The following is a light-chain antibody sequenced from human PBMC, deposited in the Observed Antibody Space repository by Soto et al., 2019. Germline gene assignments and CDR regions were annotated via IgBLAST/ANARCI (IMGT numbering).Light chain of an antibody. CDR2: GAS. CDR3: QQYGSYSPPST. CDR1: QSVRDN. J-gene: IGKJ5*01. V-gene: IGKV3-20*01. Sequence: EILLTQSPGALAVSPGEVASLSCRASQSVRDNLAWYQQKPGQAPRLLIYGASNTATAIPPSFSGRGSGTDFTPPTSRLEHEDFAVYYCQQYGSYSPPSTFGQGTRLAN.